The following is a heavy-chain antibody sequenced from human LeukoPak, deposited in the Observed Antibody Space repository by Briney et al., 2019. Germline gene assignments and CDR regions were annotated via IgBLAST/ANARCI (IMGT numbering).Heavy chain of an antibody. V-gene: IGHV3-23*01. Sequence: GGSLRLSCAASGFTFSSYAMSWVRQAPGKGLEWVSAISGSGGSTYYADSVKGRFTIARDNSKNTLYLQMNSLRAEDTAVYYCAKRLAVAGTSYYFDYWGQGTLVTVSS. D-gene: IGHD6-19*01. J-gene: IGHJ4*02. CDR2: ISGSGGST. CDR1: GFTFSSYA. CDR3: AKRLAVAGTSYYFDY.